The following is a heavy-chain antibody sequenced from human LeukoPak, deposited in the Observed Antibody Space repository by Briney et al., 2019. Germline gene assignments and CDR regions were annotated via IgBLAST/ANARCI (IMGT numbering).Heavy chain of an antibody. D-gene: IGHD4-17*01. CDR1: GYSFTSYW. J-gene: IGHJ3*02. Sequence: GESLKISCKGSGYSFTSYWIGWVRQMPGKGPEWMGIIYPGDSDTRYSPSFQGQVTISADKSISTAYLQWSSLKASDTAMYYCARQRPQVTTEIDAFDIWGQGTMVTVSS. V-gene: IGHV5-51*01. CDR3: ARQRPQVTTEIDAFDI. CDR2: IYPGDSDT.